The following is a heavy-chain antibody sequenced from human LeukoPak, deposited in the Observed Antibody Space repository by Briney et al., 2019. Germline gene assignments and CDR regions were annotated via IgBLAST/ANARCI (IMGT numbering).Heavy chain of an antibody. D-gene: IGHD3-22*01. V-gene: IGHV3-30*04. CDR3: AREGHTSGRAGCFDY. CDR1: GITLSNSV. Sequence: GRSLRLSCAASGITLSNSVIHWVRQAPDKGLEWVALISTDGNNTPYADSVKGRFTISKDNSKNTVYLQMNSLTTEDTAIYYSAREGHTSGRAGCFDYWGQGTLVTVSS. CDR2: ISTDGNNT. J-gene: IGHJ4*02.